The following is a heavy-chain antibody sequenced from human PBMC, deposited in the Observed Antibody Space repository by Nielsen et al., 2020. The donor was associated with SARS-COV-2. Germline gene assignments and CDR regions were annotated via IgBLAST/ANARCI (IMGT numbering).Heavy chain of an antibody. CDR3: TRVNPISGSWFDAFDI. D-gene: IGHD5-12*01. CDR2: IRSKANTYAT. J-gene: IGHJ3*02. Sequence: GESLNTSCAASGFTFSDSTMHLLRQPSGKRLEWIGRIRSKANTYATGYAASVKGRFTISRDDSKNTAYLQMNSLKTEDTAVYYCTRVNPISGSWFDAFDIWGQGTMVTVSS. V-gene: IGHV3-73*01. CDR1: GFTFSDST.